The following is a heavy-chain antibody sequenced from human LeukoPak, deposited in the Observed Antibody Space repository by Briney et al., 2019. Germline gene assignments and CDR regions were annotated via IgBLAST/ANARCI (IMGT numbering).Heavy chain of an antibody. CDR1: GGSISRYY. Sequence: SEALSLTCTVSGGSISRYYWSWIRQPPGKGLAWIGEINHSGSTNYNPSLKSRVTISVDTSKNQFSLKLSSVTAADTAVYYCARGDYDILTGYYIRNWFDPWGQGTLVTVSS. CDR3: ARGDYDILTGYYIRNWFDP. J-gene: IGHJ5*02. D-gene: IGHD3-9*01. V-gene: IGHV4-34*01. CDR2: INHSGST.